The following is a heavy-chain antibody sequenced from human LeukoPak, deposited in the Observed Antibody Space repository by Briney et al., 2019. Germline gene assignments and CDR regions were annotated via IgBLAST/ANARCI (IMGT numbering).Heavy chain of an antibody. Sequence: SETLSLTCTVSGGSISSGDYYWSWIRQPPGKGLGWIGYIYYSGSTYYNPSLKSRVTISVDTSKNQFSLKLSSVTAADTAVYYCARAKPYNWFDPWGQGTLVTVSS. J-gene: IGHJ5*02. CDR1: GGSISSGDYY. CDR2: IYYSGST. D-gene: IGHD1-14*01. V-gene: IGHV4-30-4*01. CDR3: ARAKPYNWFDP.